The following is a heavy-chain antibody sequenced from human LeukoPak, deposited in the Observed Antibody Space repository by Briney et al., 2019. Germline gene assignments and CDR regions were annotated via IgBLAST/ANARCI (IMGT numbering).Heavy chain of an antibody. D-gene: IGHD6-6*01. J-gene: IGHJ3*01. CDR3: ARSSYSSSSSV. CDR1: GFTFSSYW. V-gene: IGHV3-7*03. Sequence: PGGSLRLSCAASGFTFSSYWMSWVRQAPGKGLEWVASINSDGSEGYYADVVKGRFTISRDNAKNSLYLQINSLRAEDTAVYYCARSSYSSSSSVWGPGTMVTVSS. CDR2: INSDGSEG.